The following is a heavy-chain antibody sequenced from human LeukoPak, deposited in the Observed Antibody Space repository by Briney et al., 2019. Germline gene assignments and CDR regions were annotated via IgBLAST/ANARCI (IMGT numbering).Heavy chain of an antibody. J-gene: IGHJ4*02. Sequence: GGSLRLSCAASGFTFNNAWMSWVRQAPGKGLEWVGRIKSKTDGGTTDYAAPVKGRFTISRDDSKNMVYLQMNSLKTEDTAVYYCTTAEEQWLFYWGQGTLVTVSS. D-gene: IGHD6-19*01. V-gene: IGHV3-15*01. CDR1: GFTFNNAW. CDR3: TTAEEQWLFY. CDR2: IKSKTDGGTT.